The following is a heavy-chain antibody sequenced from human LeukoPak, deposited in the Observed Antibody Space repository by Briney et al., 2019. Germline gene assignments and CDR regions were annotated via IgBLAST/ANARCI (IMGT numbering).Heavy chain of an antibody. D-gene: IGHD3-22*01. CDR3: ARAYYYDSSAYYFDH. CDR1: GYTFTSYY. V-gene: IGHV1-2*06. J-gene: IGHJ4*02. CDR2: INPNSGDT. Sequence: GASVKVSCKASGYTFTSYYMHWVRQAPGQGLEWMGRINPNSGDTNYAQKFQGRVTMTRDTSISTAYMELSRPRSDDTAVYYCARAYYYDSSAYYFDHWGQGTLVTVSS.